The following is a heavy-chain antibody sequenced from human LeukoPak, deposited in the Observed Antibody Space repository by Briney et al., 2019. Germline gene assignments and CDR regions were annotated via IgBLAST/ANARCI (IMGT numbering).Heavy chain of an antibody. Sequence: SETLSLTCIVSGGSTSSYYWTWIRQPPGKGLEWIGYIYYNGSTNYNPSLRSRLTLSLDTSKNQFSLRLNSVTAADTAVYYCARSARFNYFYMDVWGKGTTVTVSS. CDR3: ARSARFNYFYMDV. D-gene: IGHD5-24*01. CDR2: IYYNGST. V-gene: IGHV4-59*12. J-gene: IGHJ6*03. CDR1: GGSTSSYY.